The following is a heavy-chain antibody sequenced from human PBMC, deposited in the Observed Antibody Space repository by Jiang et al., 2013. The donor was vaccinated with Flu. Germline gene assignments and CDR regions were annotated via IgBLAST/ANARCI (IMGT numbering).Heavy chain of an antibody. Sequence: SGAEVKKPGASVKVSCKASGYAFTTYAIHWMRQAPGQWLEWMGWINVGNGNTKYSQNLQGRVTITRDTSASTAYMELSSLTSEDTAVYYCARRLVRAFDIWGQGTMVIVSS. D-gene: IGHD3-9*01. V-gene: IGHV1-3*01. J-gene: IGHJ3*02. CDR1: GYAFTTYA. CDR2: INVGNGNT. CDR3: ARRLVRAFDI.